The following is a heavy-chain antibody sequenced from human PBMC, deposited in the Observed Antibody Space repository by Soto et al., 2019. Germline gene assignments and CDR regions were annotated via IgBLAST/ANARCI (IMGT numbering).Heavy chain of an antibody. CDR2: ISAYNGNT. J-gene: IGHJ4*02. CDR1: GCTFTSYG. CDR3: ARVTIFGVVIIPAFDY. Sequence: GASVKVSCKASGCTFTSYGISWVRQAPGQGLEWMGWISAYNGNTNYAQKLQGRVTMTTDTSTSTAYMELRSLRSDDTAVYYCARVTIFGVVIIPAFDYWGQGTLVTVSS. V-gene: IGHV1-18*01. D-gene: IGHD3-3*01.